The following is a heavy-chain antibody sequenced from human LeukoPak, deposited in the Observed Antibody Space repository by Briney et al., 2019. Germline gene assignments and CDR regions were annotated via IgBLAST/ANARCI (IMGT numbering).Heavy chain of an antibody. CDR2: IYSDGST. Sequence: GGSLRLSCAASGFTASSNYMSWVRQAPGKGLEWVSVIYSDGSTYYADSVKGRFTISRHNSKNTLYLQMNSLRAEDTAVYYCARSKYSGYDSRGNFDYWGQGTLVTVSS. D-gene: IGHD5-12*01. V-gene: IGHV3-53*04. CDR3: ARSKYSGYDSRGNFDY. CDR1: GFTASSNY. J-gene: IGHJ4*02.